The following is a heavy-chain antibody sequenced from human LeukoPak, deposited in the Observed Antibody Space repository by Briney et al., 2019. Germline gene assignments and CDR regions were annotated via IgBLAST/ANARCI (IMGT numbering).Heavy chain of an antibody. D-gene: IGHD3-16*01. J-gene: IGHJ5*01. CDR3: ARHFRSLRLGEAGLTDS. CDR2: ISSSRSYI. CDR1: GFTFSSYS. Sequence: GGSLRLSCAASGFTFSSYSMNWVRQAPGKGLEWVSFISSSRSYIYYADSVKGRFTISRDNAKNSLYLQMNSLTAEDTAVYYCARHFRSLRLGEAGLTDSWGQGTLVSVSS. V-gene: IGHV3-21*04.